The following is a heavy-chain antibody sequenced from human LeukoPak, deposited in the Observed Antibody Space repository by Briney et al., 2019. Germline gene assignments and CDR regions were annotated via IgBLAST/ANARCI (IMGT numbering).Heavy chain of an antibody. CDR2: IKSKTDGGAT. CDR1: GFSFSIAW. Sequence: GGSLRLSCAASGFSFSIAWMSWVRQAPGKGLEWVGRIKSKTDGGATDYAAPVKGRFTISRDDSKNTLYLQMNSLKTEDTAVYYCTTDYGDYEGYWGQGTLVTVSS. V-gene: IGHV3-15*01. D-gene: IGHD4-17*01. J-gene: IGHJ4*02. CDR3: TTDYGDYEGY.